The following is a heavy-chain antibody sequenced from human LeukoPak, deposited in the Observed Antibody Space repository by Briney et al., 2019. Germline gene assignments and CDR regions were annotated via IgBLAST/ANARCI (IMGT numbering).Heavy chain of an antibody. CDR3: AKAYYYGSGSPWDAFDI. V-gene: IGHV3-30*02. CDR1: GFTFSSYG. D-gene: IGHD3-10*01. CDR2: IRYDGSNK. J-gene: IGHJ3*02. Sequence: PGGSLRLSCAASGFTFSSYGMHWVRQAPGKGLEWVAFIRYDGSNKYYADSVKGRFTISRGNSKNTVYLQMNSLRDEDTAVSYCAKAYYYGSGSPWDAFDIWGHGTMVTVSS.